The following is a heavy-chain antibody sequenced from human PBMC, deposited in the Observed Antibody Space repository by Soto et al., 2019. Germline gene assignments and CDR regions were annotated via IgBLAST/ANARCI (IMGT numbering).Heavy chain of an antibody. J-gene: IGHJ3*02. CDR1: GVLFSNYG. V-gene: IGHV3-23*01. CDR3: AKDSTSYNGIYDPFDI. Sequence: GGSLRLSSEASGVLFSNYGMSWVRQGPGKGLEWVSVIGGAAVSTDCADSVKGRCTVSRDDSKNTVYLQLDSLRDDDTAVYYCAKDSTSYNGIYDPFDIWGQGTMVTVSS. CDR2: IGGAAVST. D-gene: IGHD1-1*01.